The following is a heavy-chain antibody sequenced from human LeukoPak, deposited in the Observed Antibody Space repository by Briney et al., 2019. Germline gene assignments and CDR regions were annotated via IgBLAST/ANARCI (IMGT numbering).Heavy chain of an antibody. J-gene: IGHJ4*02. CDR3: ARGRVALVNFDY. D-gene: IGHD3-22*01. CDR1: GGTFSSYA. CDR2: IIPIFGTA. V-gene: IGHV1-69*06. Sequence: GASVKVSCKASGGTFSSYAISWVRQAPGQGLEWMGGIIPIFGTANYAQKFRGRVTITADKSTRTAYMELSSLRSEDTAVYYCARGRVALVNFDYWGQGTLVTVSS.